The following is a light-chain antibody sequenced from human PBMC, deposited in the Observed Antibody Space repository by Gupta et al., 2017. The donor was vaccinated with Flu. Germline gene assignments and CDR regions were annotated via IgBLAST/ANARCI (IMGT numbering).Light chain of an antibody. CDR2: GHR. CDR1: SSNIGAGYD. Sequence: QPVLTQPPSVSRAPGQRVTISCTGSSSNIGAGYDVHWYQQLPGTAPRLLIYGHRNRPSEVPDRFSGSKSAASASLAITGLQAEDEADYYCQSYDKSLSGVVFGGGTKLTVL. CDR3: QSYDKSLSGVV. J-gene: IGLJ2*01. V-gene: IGLV1-40*01.